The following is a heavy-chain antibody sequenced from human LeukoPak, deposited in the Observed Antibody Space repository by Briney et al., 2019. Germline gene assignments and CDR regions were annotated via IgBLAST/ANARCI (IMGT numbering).Heavy chain of an antibody. V-gene: IGHV3-30*18. J-gene: IGHJ4*02. CDR1: GFTFSSYG. CDR2: ISYDGSNK. Sequence: PGGSLRLSCAASGFTFSSYGMHWVRQAPGKGLEWVAVISYDGSNKYYADSVKGRFTISRDNSKNTLYLQMSSLRAEDTAVYYCAKGSGYASYWGQGTLVTVSS. CDR3: AKGSGYASY. D-gene: IGHD5-12*01.